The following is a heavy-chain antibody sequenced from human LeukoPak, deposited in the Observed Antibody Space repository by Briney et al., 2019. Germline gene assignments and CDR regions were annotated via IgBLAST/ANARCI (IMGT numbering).Heavy chain of an antibody. V-gene: IGHV4-4*09. J-gene: IGHJ6*03. CDR1: GGSISSYY. D-gene: IGHD1-26*01. CDR2: IYTSGST. Sequence: PSETLSLTCTVSGGSISSYYWSWIRQPPGKGLEWIGYIYTSGSTNYNPSLKSRFTISVETSKNQFSLKMSSVNAADTAVYYCGRHGSDYYYYYMDVWGQGTLVTVSS. CDR3: GRHGSDYYYYYMDV.